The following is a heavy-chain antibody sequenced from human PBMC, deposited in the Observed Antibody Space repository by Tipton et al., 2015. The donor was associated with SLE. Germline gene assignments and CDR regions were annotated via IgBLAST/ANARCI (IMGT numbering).Heavy chain of an antibody. CDR3: ASYCSGGRCYSDY. CDR1: GDSISSGGYY. V-gene: IGHV4-31*03. J-gene: IGHJ4*02. D-gene: IGHD2-15*01. Sequence: TLSLTCTVSGDSISSGGYYWSWIRQHPGKGLEYIGYIHYRRNTYYNPSLRSRVFISVDTSKNQFPLKLSSVTAADTAVYYCASYCSGGRCYSDYWGQGTLVTVSS. CDR2: IHYRRNT.